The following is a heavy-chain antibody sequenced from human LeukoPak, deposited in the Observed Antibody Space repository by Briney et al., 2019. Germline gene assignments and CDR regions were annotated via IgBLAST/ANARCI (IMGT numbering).Heavy chain of an antibody. J-gene: IGHJ4*02. CDR3: AKDVY. CDR1: GFTFSSYG. V-gene: IGHV3-48*01. Sequence: GGSLRLSCAASGFTFSSYGMNWVRQAPGKGLEWVSYIHGSDNTIYYADSVRGRFTISRDNSKNTLYLQMSSLRAEDTALYYCAKDVYWGQGTLVTVSS. CDR2: IHGSDNTI.